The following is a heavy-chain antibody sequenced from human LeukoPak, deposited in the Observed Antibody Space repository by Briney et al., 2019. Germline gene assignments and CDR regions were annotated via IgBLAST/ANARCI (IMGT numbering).Heavy chain of an antibody. Sequence: GASVKVSCKASGYTFTGNYMHWVRQAPGQGLEWMGWIDPHSLGTNYAQKFQGRVTMTRDTSISTAYMELTRLKSDDTAVYYCARARVPIAVAGLYYFDYWGQGALVTVSS. CDR2: IDPHSLGT. V-gene: IGHV1-2*02. J-gene: IGHJ4*02. CDR3: ARARVPIAVAGLYYFDY. D-gene: IGHD6-19*01. CDR1: GYTFTGNY.